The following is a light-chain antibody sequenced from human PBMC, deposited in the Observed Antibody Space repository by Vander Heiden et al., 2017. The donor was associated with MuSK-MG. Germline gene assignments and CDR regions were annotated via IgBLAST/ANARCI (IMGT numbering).Light chain of an antibody. Sequence: DIVMTQSPDSLTVSLGERATINCKSSQSVLYRSNNKNYLAWYQQKPGQPPKLLIYWASTRESGVPDRFSGSASGTDFTLTISILHAEDVAVYYCQRDDSTPWTFGQGTKVEIK. CDR3: QRDDSTPWT. CDR1: QSVLYRSNNKNY. CDR2: WAS. V-gene: IGKV4-1*01. J-gene: IGKJ1*01.